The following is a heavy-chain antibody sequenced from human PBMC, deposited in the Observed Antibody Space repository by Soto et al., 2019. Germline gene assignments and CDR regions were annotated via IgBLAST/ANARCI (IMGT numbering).Heavy chain of an antibody. J-gene: IGHJ3*02. Sequence: GASVKVSCKASGYTFTGYYMHWVRQAPGQGLEWMGWINPNSGGTNYAQKFQGWVTMTRDTSISTAYMELSRLRSDDTAVYYCARGPYDSSGSQCAFDIWGPGTMVTVSS. D-gene: IGHD3-22*01. CDR2: INPNSGGT. CDR3: ARGPYDSSGSQCAFDI. CDR1: GYTFTGYY. V-gene: IGHV1-2*04.